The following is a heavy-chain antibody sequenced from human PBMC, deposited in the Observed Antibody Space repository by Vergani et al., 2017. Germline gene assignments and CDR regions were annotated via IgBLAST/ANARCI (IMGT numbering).Heavy chain of an antibody. CDR1: RFIFSNYA. V-gene: IGHV3-23*01. Sequence: EVQLLESGGGLVQPGGSLRLSCAASRFIFSNYAMTWVRQAQGKGLEWVSSISGSGSSTNYADSVKGRFTISRDNSKNTLYLQMNSLRAEDTAVYYCAKCSPPPILRSLEGGDYYYYMDVWGKGTTVTVSS. CDR3: AKCSPPPILRSLEGGDYYYYMDV. CDR2: ISGSGSST. D-gene: IGHD3-3*01. J-gene: IGHJ6*03.